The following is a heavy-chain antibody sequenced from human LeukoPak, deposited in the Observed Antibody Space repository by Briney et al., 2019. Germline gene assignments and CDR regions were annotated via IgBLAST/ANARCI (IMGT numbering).Heavy chain of an antibody. V-gene: IGHV1-2*02. CDR3: ARDLSGWYIPDY. CDR1: GYTFTGYY. D-gene: IGHD6-19*01. Sequence: ASVKVSCKASGYTFTGYYMHWVRQAPGQGLEWMGWINPNSGGTNYAQKFQGRVTMTRDTSIGTAYMELSRLRSDDTAVYYCARDLSGWYIPDYWGQGTLVTVSS. CDR2: INPNSGGT. J-gene: IGHJ4*02.